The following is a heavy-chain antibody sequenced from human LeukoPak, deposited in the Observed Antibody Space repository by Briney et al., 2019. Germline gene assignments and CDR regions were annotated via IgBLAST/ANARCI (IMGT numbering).Heavy chain of an antibody. V-gene: IGHV3-23*01. CDR2: ISGSGGST. CDR1: GFTFSSYA. CDR3: ARGSSSWHGWNWFDP. J-gene: IGHJ5*02. D-gene: IGHD6-13*01. Sequence: GGSLRLSCAASGFTFSSYAMSWVRQAPGKGREWVSAISGSGGSTYYADSVKGRFTISRDNPKNTLYLQMNSLRAEDTAVYYCARGSSSWHGWNWFDPWGQGTLVTVSS.